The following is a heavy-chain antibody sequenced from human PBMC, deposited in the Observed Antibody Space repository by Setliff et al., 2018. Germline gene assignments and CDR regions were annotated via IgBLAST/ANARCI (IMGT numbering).Heavy chain of an antibody. CDR3: ASTYYYGSGSRYAFDI. J-gene: IGHJ3*02. V-gene: IGHV1-3*01. CDR2: IKAGDGDT. CDR1: GYTFNTYT. Sequence: ASVKVSCKASGYTFNTYTFHWVRQAPGQSLEWMGWIKAGDGDTNYAQKLKGRVTMTTDTSTNTAYMELRSLRSDDTAVYYCASTYYYGSGSRYAFDIWGQGTMVTVSS. D-gene: IGHD3-10*01.